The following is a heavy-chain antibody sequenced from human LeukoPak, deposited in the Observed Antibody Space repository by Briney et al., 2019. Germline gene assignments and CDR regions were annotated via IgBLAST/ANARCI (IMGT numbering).Heavy chain of an antibody. CDR3: ARERTPGGDAFDI. Sequence: GASVKVSCKASGYTFTGYYMHWVRQAPGQGLEWMGWIDPNSGGTNYAQKFQGRVTMTRDTSISTAYMELSRLRSDDTAVYYCARERTPGGDAFDIWGQGTMVTVSS. CDR1: GYTFTGYY. V-gene: IGHV1-2*02. J-gene: IGHJ3*02. CDR2: IDPNSGGT.